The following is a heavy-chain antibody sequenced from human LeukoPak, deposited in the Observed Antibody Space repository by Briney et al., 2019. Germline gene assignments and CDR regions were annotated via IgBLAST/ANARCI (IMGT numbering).Heavy chain of an antibody. J-gene: IGHJ5*02. CDR3: ARDHSVAPNWFDP. Sequence: ASVKVSCKASGYTFTSYYMHWVRQAPGQGLEWMGIINPSGGSTSYAQKFQGRVTMTTDTSTSTAYMELRSLRSDDTAVYYCARDHSVAPNWFDPWGQGTLVTVSS. CDR1: GYTFTSYY. CDR2: INPSGGST. V-gene: IGHV1-46*01. D-gene: IGHD5-12*01.